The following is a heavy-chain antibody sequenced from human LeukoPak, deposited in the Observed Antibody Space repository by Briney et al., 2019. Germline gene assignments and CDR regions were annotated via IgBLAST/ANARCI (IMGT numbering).Heavy chain of an antibody. D-gene: IGHD1-26*01. J-gene: IGHJ3*02. CDR1: GFTFSSYG. CDR2: IWYDGSNK. V-gene: IGHV3-33*01. CDR3: ARDKSSGSPGRAFDI. Sequence: GGSLRLSCAASGFTFSSYGMHWVRQAPGKGLEWVAVIWYDGSNKYYADSVKGRFTISRDNSKNTLYLQMNSLRAEDTAVYYCARDKSSGSPGRAFDIWGQGTMVTVSS.